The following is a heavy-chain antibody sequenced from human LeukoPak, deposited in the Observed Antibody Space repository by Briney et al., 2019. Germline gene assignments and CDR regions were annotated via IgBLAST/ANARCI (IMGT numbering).Heavy chain of an antibody. CDR1: GLDFSRHA. V-gene: IGHV3-23*01. J-gene: IGHJ4*02. CDR3: AKRVVVL. CDR2: ITSSGAST. D-gene: IGHD3-22*01. Sequence: GGSLRLSCEASGLDFSRHAMTWVRQAPGKGLEWVSGITSSGASTFHAESVQGRFTISRDNSKNTLYLQMNSLRAEDTAVYYCAKRVVVLWGQGTLVPSPQ.